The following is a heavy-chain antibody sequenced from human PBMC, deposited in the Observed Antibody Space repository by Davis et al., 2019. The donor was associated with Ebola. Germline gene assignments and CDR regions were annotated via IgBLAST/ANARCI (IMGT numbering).Heavy chain of an antibody. V-gene: IGHV4-61*01. CDR3: ARDSPTGTKGWFDP. D-gene: IGHD1-1*01. CDR2: IYYSGST. Sequence: PSETLSLTCTVSGGSVSSGSYYWSWIRQPPGKGLEWIGYIYYSGSTNYNPALKSRVTISVDTSKNQLSLKLSSVTAADTAVYYCARDSPTGTKGWFDPWGQGTLVTVSS. CDR1: GGSVSSGSYY. J-gene: IGHJ5*02.